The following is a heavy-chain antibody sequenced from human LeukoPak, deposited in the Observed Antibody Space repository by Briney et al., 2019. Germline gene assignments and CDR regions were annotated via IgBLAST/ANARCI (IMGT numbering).Heavy chain of an antibody. D-gene: IGHD3-9*01. V-gene: IGHV1-69*05. CDR1: GGTFSSYV. J-gene: IGHJ4*02. CDR2: IIPIFGTA. CDR3: ARGLVPSWDPTNDY. Sequence: SVKVSCKASGGTFSSYVISWVRQAPGQGLEWMGGIIPIFGTANYAQKLQGRVTMTTDTSTSTAYMELRSLRSDDTAVYYCARGLVPSWDPTNDYWGQGTLVTVSS.